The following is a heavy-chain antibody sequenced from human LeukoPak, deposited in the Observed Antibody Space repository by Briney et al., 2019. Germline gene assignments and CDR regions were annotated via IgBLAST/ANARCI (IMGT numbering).Heavy chain of an antibody. Sequence: PSETLSLTCAVSGGSISSSDWWSWVRQPPGKGLEWIGEIYHSGSTNYNPSLKSRVTISVDTSKNQFSLKLSSVTAADTAVYYCARDPVYSGSYFSDYWGQGTLVTVSS. V-gene: IGHV4-4*02. D-gene: IGHD1-26*01. CDR1: GGSISSSDW. J-gene: IGHJ4*02. CDR3: ARDPVYSGSYFSDY. CDR2: IYHSGST.